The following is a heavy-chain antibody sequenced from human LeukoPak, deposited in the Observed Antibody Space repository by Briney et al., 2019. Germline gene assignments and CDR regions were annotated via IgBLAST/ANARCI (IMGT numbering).Heavy chain of an antibody. CDR1: GFTFNRDW. V-gene: IGHV3-7*01. D-gene: IGHD3-10*02. Sequence: GGSLRLSCAASGFTFNRDWMSWVRQAPGKGPEWVANIKQDGSEKKYVDSVKGRFTISRDNAKNSLYLQMNSLRAEDTAVYYCARGTMFPYYFDYWGQGTLVTVSS. CDR3: ARGTMFPYYFDY. CDR2: IKQDGSEK. J-gene: IGHJ4*02.